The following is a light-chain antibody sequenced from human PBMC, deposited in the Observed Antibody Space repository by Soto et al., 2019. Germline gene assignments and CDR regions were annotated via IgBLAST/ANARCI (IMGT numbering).Light chain of an antibody. CDR2: RNN. CDR1: SSNIGTNH. J-gene: IGLJ3*02. V-gene: IGLV1-47*01. CDR3: VAWDDRLSRPV. Sequence: QSVLTQPPSASGTPGQRATMSCSGSSSNIGTNHVYWYQQVPGTAPKLLIYRNNQRPSGVSDRFSGSKSGTSASLAISGLRSEDEAGYYCVAWDDRLSRPVFGGGTKLTVL.